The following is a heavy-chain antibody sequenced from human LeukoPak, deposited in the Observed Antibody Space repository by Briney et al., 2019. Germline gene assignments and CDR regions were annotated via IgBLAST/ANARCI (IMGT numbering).Heavy chain of an antibody. CDR2: IYYSGST. CDR1: GGPIDHMNYY. Sequence: SETLSLTCTVSGGPIDHMNYYWGWVRRAPGKGLEWIGSIYYSGSTYYNPSLKSRVTMLIDTSKNQFSLNLNSVTAADTAVYFCARASGRYFDWLQGPFDYWGQGSLVTVSS. J-gene: IGHJ4*02. D-gene: IGHD3-9*01. CDR3: ARASGRYFDWLQGPFDY. V-gene: IGHV4-39*07.